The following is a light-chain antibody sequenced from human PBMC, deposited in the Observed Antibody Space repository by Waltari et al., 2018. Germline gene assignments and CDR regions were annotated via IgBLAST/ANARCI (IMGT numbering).Light chain of an antibody. V-gene: IGLV3-1*01. CDR2: EDV. CDR1: KLEDKY. CDR3: QSWERSTMV. J-gene: IGLJ2*01. Sequence: SYELTQPPSVSVSPGQTVSITCSGEKLEDKYVCWYRQTPGQSPRLLIYEDVKRPSGIPERFSGSNSGNTATLTISGTQAVDEADYYCQSWERSTMVFGGGTKLTVL.